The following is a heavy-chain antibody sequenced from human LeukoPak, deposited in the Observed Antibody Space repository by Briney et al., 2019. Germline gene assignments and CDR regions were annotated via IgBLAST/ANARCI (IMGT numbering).Heavy chain of an antibody. J-gene: IGHJ4*02. CDR3: ARGGSGYCSSTSCRATEGGEPFEPSDY. CDR1: GYTFTGYY. CDR2: INPNSGGT. D-gene: IGHD2-2*01. V-gene: IGHV1-2*02. Sequence: GASVKVSCKASGYTFTGYYMHWVRQAPGQGLEWMGWINPNSGGTNYAQKFQGRVTMTRDTSISTAYMELSRLRSDDTAVYYCARGGSGYCSSTSCRATEGGEPFEPSDYWGQGTLVTVSS.